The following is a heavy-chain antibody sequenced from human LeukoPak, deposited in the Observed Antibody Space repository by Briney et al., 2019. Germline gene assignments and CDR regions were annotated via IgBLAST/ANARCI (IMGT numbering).Heavy chain of an antibody. D-gene: IGHD1-26*01. J-gene: IGHJ4*02. CDR2: ISSSSYI. CDR3: ASRLTYSGSYYGVDY. CDR1: GFTFSSYS. Sequence: SGGSLRLSCAASGFTFSSYSMTWVRQAPGKGLEWVSSISSSSYIYYADSVKGRFTISRDNAKNSLYLQMNSLRAEDTAVYYCASRLTYSGSYYGVDYWGQGTLVTVSS. V-gene: IGHV3-21*01.